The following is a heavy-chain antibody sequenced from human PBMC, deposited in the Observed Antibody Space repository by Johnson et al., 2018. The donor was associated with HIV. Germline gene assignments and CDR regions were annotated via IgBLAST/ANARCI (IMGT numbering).Heavy chain of an antibody. D-gene: IGHD1-7*01. J-gene: IGHJ3*02. V-gene: IGHV3-30*03. CDR3: ARDGRITGTNDAFDI. CDR2: ISYDGSNK. CDR1: GFTFRNFG. Sequence: QVQLVESGGGLVQPGGSLRLSCAASGFTFRNFGFHWVRQAPGKGLEWVAAISYDGSNKNYVDSVKGRFIISRDNSKNTLYMQMNSLRDEDTAVYYCARDGRITGTNDAFDIWGQGTMVTVSS.